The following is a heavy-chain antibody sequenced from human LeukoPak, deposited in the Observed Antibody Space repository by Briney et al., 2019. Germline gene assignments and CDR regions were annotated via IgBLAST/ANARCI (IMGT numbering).Heavy chain of an antibody. J-gene: IGHJ6*03. CDR2: IKQDGSEK. D-gene: IGHD6-13*01. V-gene: IGHV3-7*01. Sequence: GGSLRLSCAASGFTFSSYWMSWVRQAPGKGLEWVANIKQDGSEKYYVDSVKGRFTISRDNAKNSLYLQMNSLRAEDTAVYYCASGIGSSWPYYYYMDVWGKGTTVTVS. CDR1: GFTFSSYW. CDR3: ASGIGSSWPYYYYMDV.